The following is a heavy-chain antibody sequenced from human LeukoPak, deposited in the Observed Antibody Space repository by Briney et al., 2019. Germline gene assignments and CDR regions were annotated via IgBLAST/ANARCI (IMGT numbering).Heavy chain of an antibody. CDR1: GFTFSSYS. CDR2: ISSSSYI. J-gene: IGHJ3*02. V-gene: IGHV3-21*01. Sequence: GGSLRLSCAASGFTFSSYSMNWVRQAPGKGLEWVSSISSSSYIYYADSVKGRFTISRDNAKNSLYLQMNSLRAEDTAVYYCARELADRSSWYPINDAFDIWGQGTMVTVSS. CDR3: ARELADRSSWYPINDAFDI. D-gene: IGHD6-13*01.